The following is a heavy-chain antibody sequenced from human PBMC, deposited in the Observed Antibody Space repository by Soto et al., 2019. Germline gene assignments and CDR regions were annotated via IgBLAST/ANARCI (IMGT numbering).Heavy chain of an antibody. D-gene: IGHD5-12*01. J-gene: IGHJ6*02. CDR2: ISGSGGST. V-gene: IGHV3-23*01. CDR3: AKDRLGYSGYDSHYYYGMDV. CDR1: GFTFSSYA. Sequence: GGSLRLSCAASGFTFSSYAMSWVRQAPGKGLEWVSAISGSGGSTYYADSVKGRFTISRDNSKNTLYLQMNSLRAEDTAVYYCAKDRLGYSGYDSHYYYGMDVWGQGTTVTVSS.